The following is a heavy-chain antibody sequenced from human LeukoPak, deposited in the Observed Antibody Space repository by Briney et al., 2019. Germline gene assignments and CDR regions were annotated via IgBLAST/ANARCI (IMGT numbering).Heavy chain of an antibody. CDR1: GFTFSSYA. Sequence: PGGSLRLSCAASGFTFSSYAMSWVRQAPGKGLEWVSAISGRRGDTYYADSVKGRFTISRDNSKNTLYLQMSSLRAEDTAVYYCARERDSSGYFDSWGQGVLVAVSS. CDR2: ISGRRGDT. CDR3: ARERDSSGYFDS. V-gene: IGHV3-23*01. D-gene: IGHD3-22*01. J-gene: IGHJ4*02.